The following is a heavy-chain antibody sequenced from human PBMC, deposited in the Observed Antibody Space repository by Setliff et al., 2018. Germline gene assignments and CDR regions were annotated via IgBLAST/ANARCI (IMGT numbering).Heavy chain of an antibody. CDR3: TMTDFWSGYYKGASHYYMDV. CDR1: GFTFGDYA. V-gene: IGHV3-49*04. D-gene: IGHD3-3*01. J-gene: IGHJ6*03. CDR2: IRTKAYGGTT. Sequence: PGGSLRLSCTASGFTFGDYAVSWVRQAPGKGLEWVGFIRTKAYGGTTEYAASVKGRFTISRDDSKGIAYLQMNSLKIEDTAVYYCTMTDFWSGYYKGASHYYMDVWGKGTTVTVSS.